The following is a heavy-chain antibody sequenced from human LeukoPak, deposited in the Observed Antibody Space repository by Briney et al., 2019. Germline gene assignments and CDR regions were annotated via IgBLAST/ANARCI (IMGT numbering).Heavy chain of an antibody. CDR1: GDSVSSNSAA. CDR3: TSLTGDTGY. J-gene: IGHJ4*02. CDR2: TYYRSMWYK. Sequence: SQTLSLTCAISGDSVSSNSAAWNWIRQSPSRGLEWLGRTYYRSMWYKEYALSVKSRITINPDTSKNQFSLQLNSVTPEDTAVYYCTSLTGDTGYWGQGTLVTVSS. D-gene: IGHD7-27*01. V-gene: IGHV6-1*01.